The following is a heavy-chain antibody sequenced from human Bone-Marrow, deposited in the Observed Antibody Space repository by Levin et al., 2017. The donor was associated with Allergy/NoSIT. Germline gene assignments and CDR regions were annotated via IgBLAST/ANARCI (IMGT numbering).Heavy chain of an antibody. CDR1: GFTLSDHY. CDR2: TRNKTYSYTT. D-gene: IGHD1-26*01. Sequence: GESLKISCTVSGFTLSDHYIDWVRQAPGKGLEWVGRTRNKTYSYTTEYGASVKGRFTISRDDSKNSVHLQMNSLKTGDTAVYHCVRISGVGTARQSIDCWGQGTLVIVSS. CDR3: VRISGVGTARQSIDC. V-gene: IGHV3-72*01. J-gene: IGHJ4*02.